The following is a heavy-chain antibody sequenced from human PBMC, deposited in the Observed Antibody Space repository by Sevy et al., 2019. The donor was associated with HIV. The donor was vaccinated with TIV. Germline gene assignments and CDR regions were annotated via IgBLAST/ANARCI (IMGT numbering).Heavy chain of an antibody. V-gene: IGHV4-59*08. CDR3: ARNRDIQVVPAALRRGVTFWFGP. J-gene: IGHJ5*02. CDR2: VFYSGST. Sequence: SETLSLTCTVSGDSLTNYYWSWIRQPPGKGLEWIGYVFYSGSTDYNPSLKSRVAISIDTSRNQFSLRLNSVTAADTAVYFCARNRDIQVVPAALRRGVTFWFGPWGQGTLVTVSS. D-gene: IGHD2-2*01. CDR1: GDSLTNYY.